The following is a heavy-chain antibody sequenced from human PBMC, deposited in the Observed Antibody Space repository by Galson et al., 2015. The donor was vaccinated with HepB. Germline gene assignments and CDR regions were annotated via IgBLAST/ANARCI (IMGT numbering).Heavy chain of an antibody. Sequence: SLRLSCAASGFTFSSYWMSWVRQAPGKGLEWVANIKQDGSEKYYVDSVKGRFTISRDNAKNSLYLQMNSLRAEDTAVYYCANIIVGATIPLGYYPDYWGQGTLVTVSS. CDR2: IKQDGSEK. CDR3: ANIIVGATIPLGYYPDY. V-gene: IGHV3-7*03. CDR1: GFTFSSYW. D-gene: IGHD1-26*01. J-gene: IGHJ4*02.